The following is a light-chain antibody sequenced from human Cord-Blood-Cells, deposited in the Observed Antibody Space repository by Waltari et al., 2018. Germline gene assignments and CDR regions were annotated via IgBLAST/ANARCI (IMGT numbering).Light chain of an antibody. CDR1: RSDVGGYYL. V-gene: IGLV2-11*01. Sequence: QSALPHPRPVSGSPGQSVTISCTGTRSDVGGYYLVSWYQQHPGKAPTLMIYDVSKRPSGVPDRFSGSKSGNTASLTISGLQAEDEADYYCCSYAGSYTVVFGGGTKLTVL. CDR2: DVS. J-gene: IGLJ2*01. CDR3: CSYAGSYTVV.